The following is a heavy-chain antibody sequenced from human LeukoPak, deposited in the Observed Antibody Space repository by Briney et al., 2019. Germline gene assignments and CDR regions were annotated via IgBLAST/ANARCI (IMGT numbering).Heavy chain of an antibody. CDR2: IYYSGST. Sequence: SETLSLTCTVSGGSISSGGYSWSWIRQHPGKGLEWIGYIYYSGSTYYNPSLKSRVTISVDTSKNQSSLKLSSVTAADTAGYYCARTSRCSGGSCYFSSWGQGTLVTVSS. CDR1: GGSISSGGYS. V-gene: IGHV4-31*03. CDR3: ARTSRCSGGSCYFSS. J-gene: IGHJ5*02. D-gene: IGHD2-15*01.